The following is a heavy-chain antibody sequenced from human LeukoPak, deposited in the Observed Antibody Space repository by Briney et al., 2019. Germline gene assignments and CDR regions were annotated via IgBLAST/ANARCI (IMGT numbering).Heavy chain of an antibody. CDR3: AKESGKFDY. CDR2: ISADGGTT. V-gene: IGHV3-43*02. Sequence: GGSLRLSCVVSGLNFADYAMHWVRQPPGKGLDWVSLISADGGTTFSADSAKGRFTIARDNSKNSLYLQMNSLRSEDTAMYFCAKESGKFDYWGQGTLVAVST. CDR1: GLNFADYA. J-gene: IGHJ4*02.